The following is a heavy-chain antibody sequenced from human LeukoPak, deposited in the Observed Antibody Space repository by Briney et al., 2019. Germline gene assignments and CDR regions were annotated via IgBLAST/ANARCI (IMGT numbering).Heavy chain of an antibody. J-gene: IGHJ6*04. Sequence: SETLSLTCAVYGGSFSGYYWSWIRQPPGKGLEWIGEINHSGSTNYNPSLKSRVTISVDTSKNQFSLKLSSVTAADTAVYYCAGGGRYFELYYYYGMDVWGKGTTVTVSS. V-gene: IGHV4-34*01. D-gene: IGHD3-9*01. CDR1: GGSFSGYY. CDR3: AGGGRYFELYYYYGMDV. CDR2: INHSGST.